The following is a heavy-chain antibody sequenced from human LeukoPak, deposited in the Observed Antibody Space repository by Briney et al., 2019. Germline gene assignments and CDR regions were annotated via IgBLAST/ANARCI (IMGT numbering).Heavy chain of an antibody. J-gene: IGHJ3*02. D-gene: IGHD2-2*01. CDR2: IYYSGST. Sequence: SETLSLTCTVSGGSISSGGYYWSWIRQHPGKGLEWIGYIYYSGSTYYNPSLKSRVTISVDTSKNQFSLKLSSVTAADTAVYYCARAMNYCSSTSCSHDAFDIWGQGTMVTVSS. CDR1: GGSISSGGYY. V-gene: IGHV4-31*03. CDR3: ARAMNYCSSTSCSHDAFDI.